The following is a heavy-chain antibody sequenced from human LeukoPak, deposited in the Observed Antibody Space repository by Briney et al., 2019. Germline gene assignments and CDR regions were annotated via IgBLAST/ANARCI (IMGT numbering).Heavy chain of an antibody. Sequence: SETLSLTCTVSGGSISSYYWSWIRQPAGKGLEWIGRIYTSGSTNYNPSLKSRVTISVDTSKNQFSLKLSSVTAADTAVYYCARESEQWPYYYYGMDVWGQGTTVTVSS. CDR1: GGSISSYY. D-gene: IGHD6-19*01. J-gene: IGHJ6*02. CDR3: ARESEQWPYYYYGMDV. V-gene: IGHV4-4*07. CDR2: IYTSGST.